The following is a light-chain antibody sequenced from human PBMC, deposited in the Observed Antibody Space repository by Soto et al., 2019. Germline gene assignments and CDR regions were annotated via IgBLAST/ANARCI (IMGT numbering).Light chain of an antibody. CDR3: GTWDNSLSVVV. CDR2: ENN. Sequence: QSVLTQPPSVSAAPGQKVTISCSGSSSNIGNNYVSWYQQLPGTAPKLLIYENNKRPSGIPDRFSGSKSGTSATLGITGLQTGDEADYYCGTWDNSLSVVVLGGGTKVTVL. J-gene: IGLJ2*01. CDR1: SSNIGNNY. V-gene: IGLV1-51*02.